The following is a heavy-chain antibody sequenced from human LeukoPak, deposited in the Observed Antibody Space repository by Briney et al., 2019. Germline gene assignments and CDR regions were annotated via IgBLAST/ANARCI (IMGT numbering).Heavy chain of an antibody. Sequence: PGGSLRLSCAASGFTLSHYEMNWVRQAPGKGLEWVSYISSSGSTIYYADSVKGRFTISRDNAKNSLYLQVNSLSAEDTAVYYCARAPSYYYESSGFYLDYWGQGTLVTVSS. CDR3: ARAPSYYYESSGFYLDY. V-gene: IGHV3-48*03. CDR2: ISSSGSTI. D-gene: IGHD3-22*01. J-gene: IGHJ4*02. CDR1: GFTLSHYE.